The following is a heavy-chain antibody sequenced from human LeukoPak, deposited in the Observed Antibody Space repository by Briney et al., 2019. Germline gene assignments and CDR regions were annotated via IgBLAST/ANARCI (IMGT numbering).Heavy chain of an antibody. CDR1: GGSISSYY. D-gene: IGHD4-17*01. V-gene: IGHV4-59*01. Sequence: SETLSLTCTVSGGSISSYYWSWIRQPPGKGLEWIGYIYYSGSTNYNPSLKSRVTISVDTSKNQFSLKLSSVTAADTAVYYCARDSYGDSPGMDVWAKGPRSPSP. CDR2: IYYSGST. CDR3: ARDSYGDSPGMDV. J-gene: IGHJ6*02.